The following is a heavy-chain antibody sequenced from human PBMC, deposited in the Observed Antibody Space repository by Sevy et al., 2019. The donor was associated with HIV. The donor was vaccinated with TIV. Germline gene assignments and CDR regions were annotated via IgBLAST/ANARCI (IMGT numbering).Heavy chain of an antibody. Sequence: ASVKVSCKASGGTFISYTITWVRQAPGQGLEWMGGIIPIFGTPSFAQKFQGRVTFTADESTTTAYMELSSLRSEDTAVYYCTKDYGSGSYSITGGYWGQGTLVTVSS. CDR2: IIPIFGTP. J-gene: IGHJ4*02. CDR3: TKDYGSGSYSITGGY. V-gene: IGHV1-69*13. D-gene: IGHD3-10*01. CDR1: GGTFISYT.